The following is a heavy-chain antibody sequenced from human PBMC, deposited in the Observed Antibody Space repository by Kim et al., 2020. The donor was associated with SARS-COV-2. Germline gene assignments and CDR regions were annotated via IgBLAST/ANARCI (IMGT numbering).Heavy chain of an antibody. CDR3: ASLDSAQVPGVF. D-gene: IGHD3-10*01. J-gene: IGHJ4*02. Sequence: YYVDSVKGRLTMSRDNAKNSLYLEMNSLRPEDTALYYCASLDSAQVPGVFWGQGTLVTVSS. V-gene: IGHV3-7*03.